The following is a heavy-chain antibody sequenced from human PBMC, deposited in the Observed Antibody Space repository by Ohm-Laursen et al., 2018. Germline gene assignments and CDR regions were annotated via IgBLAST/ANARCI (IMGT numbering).Heavy chain of an antibody. D-gene: IGHD6-19*01. CDR2: ISSSGSTI. CDR3: ARGSYSGWGTSEGDFDY. Sequence: SLRLSCAASGFTFSSYEMNWVRQAPGKGLEWVSYISSSGSTIYYADSVKGRFTISRDNAKNSLYLQMNSLRAEDTAVYYRARGSYSGWGTSEGDFDYWGQGTLVTVSS. J-gene: IGHJ4*02. V-gene: IGHV3-48*03. CDR1: GFTFSSYE.